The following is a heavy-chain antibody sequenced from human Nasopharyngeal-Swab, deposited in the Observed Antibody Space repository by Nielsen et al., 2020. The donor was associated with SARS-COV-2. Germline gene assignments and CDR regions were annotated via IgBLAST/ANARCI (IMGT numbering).Heavy chain of an antibody. D-gene: IGHD4-11*01. CDR1: GFTFSSYW. CDR3: ASHYNDYIVPVAVDY. V-gene: IGHV3-74*01. CDR2: INSDGSRT. Sequence: GGSLRLSCAASGFTFSSYWMHWVRQAPGKGLVWVSRINSDGSRTSYADSAKGRFTISRDNARNSLYLQMDSLRAEDTAVYYCASHYNDYIVPVAVDYWGQGALVTVSS. J-gene: IGHJ4*02.